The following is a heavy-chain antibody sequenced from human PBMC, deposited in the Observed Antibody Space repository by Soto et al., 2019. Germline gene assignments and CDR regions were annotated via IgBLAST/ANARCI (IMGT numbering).Heavy chain of an antibody. D-gene: IGHD2-15*01. V-gene: IGHV3-74*01. J-gene: IGHJ4*02. Sequence: EVELVESGGGLVQPGGSLRLSCVASGFTFSNYWMHWVRQAPGKGLEWVSRISSDGSSTTYADSVKGRFTISRDNAENSLHLQMNSLRAEDTAVYYCARVRYCSDNSCYSWVDYWGQGTLVTVSS. CDR1: GFTFSNYW. CDR2: ISSDGSST. CDR3: ARVRYCSDNSCYSWVDY.